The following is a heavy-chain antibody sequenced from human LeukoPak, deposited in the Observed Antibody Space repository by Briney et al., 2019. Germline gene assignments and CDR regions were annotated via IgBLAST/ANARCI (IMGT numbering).Heavy chain of an antibody. CDR1: GFTFSHAW. V-gene: IGHV3-7*03. CDR2: IKEDGNEK. J-gene: IGHJ4*02. Sequence: GGSLRLSCAASGFTFSHAWMTWVRQAPGKGLEWVANIKEDGNEKYYVDSVKGRFTISRDSAKNSLYLQMNSLRAEDTAVYYCAKVPNDYVWGSYRYFDYWGQGTLVTVSS. D-gene: IGHD3-16*02. CDR3: AKVPNDYVWGSYRYFDY.